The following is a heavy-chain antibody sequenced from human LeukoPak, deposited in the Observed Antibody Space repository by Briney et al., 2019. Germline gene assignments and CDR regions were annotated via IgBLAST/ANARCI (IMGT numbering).Heavy chain of an antibody. V-gene: IGHV3-11*01. Sequence: PGGSLRLSCAASGFIVSDYYMSWIRQAPGKGLEWVSYISSSGTSIYYADSVKGRFTISRDNAKNSLYLQMNSLRAEDTAVYYCARPYCSGGSCAIDYWGQGTLVTVSS. CDR2: ISSSGTSI. CDR3: ARPYCSGGSCAIDY. CDR1: GFIVSDYY. D-gene: IGHD2-15*01. J-gene: IGHJ4*02.